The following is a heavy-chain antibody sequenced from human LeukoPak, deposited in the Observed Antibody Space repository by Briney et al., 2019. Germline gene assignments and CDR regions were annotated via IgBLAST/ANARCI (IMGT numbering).Heavy chain of an antibody. J-gene: IGHJ3*02. D-gene: IGHD3-22*01. V-gene: IGHV1-2*02. CDR2: INPNSGGT. Sequence: ASVKVSCKASGYTFTGYYMHWVRQAPGQGLEWTGWINPNSGGTNYAQKFQGRVTMTRDTSISTAYMELSRLRSDDTAVYYCARESYYDSSGYRDAFDIWGQGTMVTVSS. CDR1: GYTFTGYY. CDR3: ARESYYDSSGYRDAFDI.